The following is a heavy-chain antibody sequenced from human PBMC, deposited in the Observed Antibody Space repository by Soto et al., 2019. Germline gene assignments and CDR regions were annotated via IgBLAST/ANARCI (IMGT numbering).Heavy chain of an antibody. J-gene: IGHJ4*02. V-gene: IGHV3-48*01. CDR2: ISTTSSSI. D-gene: IGHD3-3*01. CDR1: GFTFSSYS. Sequence: GSLRLSCAASGFTFSSYSMNWVRQAPGKGLEWISYISTTSSSIYYADSVKGRFTISRDNAKNSLFLQMNSLRGEDTAVYYCARKGVAFDYWGQGALVTVSS. CDR3: ARKGVAFDY.